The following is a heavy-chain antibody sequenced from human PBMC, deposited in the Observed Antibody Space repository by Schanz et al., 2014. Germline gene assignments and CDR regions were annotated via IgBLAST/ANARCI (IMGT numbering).Heavy chain of an antibody. CDR3: AKQIHYDILTVTRN. J-gene: IGHJ4*02. D-gene: IGHD3-9*01. CDR2: IWYDGSNK. Sequence: QVQLVESGGGVVQFGRSLRLSCVASGFTFSSYGLHWVRQAPGKGLEWVAFIWYDGSNKYYADSVKGRFTISRDNSKNTLYLQMNSLRAEDTAVYYCAKQIHYDILTVTRNWGQGTLVTVSS. V-gene: IGHV3-33*06. CDR1: GFTFSSYG.